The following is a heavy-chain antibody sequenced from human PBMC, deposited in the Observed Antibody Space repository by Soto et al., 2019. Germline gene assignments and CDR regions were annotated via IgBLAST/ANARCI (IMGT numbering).Heavy chain of an antibody. V-gene: IGHV1-69*01. CDR1: ACTFSSYA. CDR2: IIPICGTA. CDR3: ARYQVYMVRRDNWWEH. D-gene: IGHD3-10*01. J-gene: IGHJ1*01. Sequence: ASVKVSCMAAACTFSSYAITWVRQAPGQGLESMGGIIPICGTANDAQKFQGRVTITADESTSTAYMDLSSRRSEDTAVYYCARYQVYMVRRDNWWEHWGQETLLTTSS.